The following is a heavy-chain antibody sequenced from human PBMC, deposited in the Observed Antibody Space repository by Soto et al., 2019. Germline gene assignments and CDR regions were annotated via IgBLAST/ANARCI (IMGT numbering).Heavy chain of an antibody. V-gene: IGHV3-23*01. J-gene: IGHJ4*02. CDR1: GVTFDSYD. D-gene: IGHD4-17*01. CDR3: AKATHYGDYYFDY. CDR2: ISASGASI. Sequence: PVGPLRHSCAASGVTFDSYDVNWVRQIPGKGLEWVSGISASGASIFYTDSVKGRFSIPRDNSGNALFLQMDSLRAEDTAVYYCAKATHYGDYYFDYWGQGTQVTVSS.